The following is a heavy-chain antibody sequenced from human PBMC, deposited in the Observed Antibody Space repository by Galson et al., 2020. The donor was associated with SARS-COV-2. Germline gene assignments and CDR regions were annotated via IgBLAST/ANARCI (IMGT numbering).Heavy chain of an antibody. CDR3: ARGRNPRDDGALLWIYRIASTGVFDY. D-gene: IGHD6-13*01. V-gene: IGHV4-34*01. J-gene: IGHJ4*02. CDR1: GGTFSGYY. Sequence: PSETLSLTCAVYGGTFSGYYWNWIRQSPGKGLEWIGEINNSGTTNYNASLRSRVTISVDTSKSQFSLRLTSVTAADTAVYYCARGRNPRDDGALLWIYRIASTGVFDYWGLGTLVTVSS. CDR2: INNSGTT.